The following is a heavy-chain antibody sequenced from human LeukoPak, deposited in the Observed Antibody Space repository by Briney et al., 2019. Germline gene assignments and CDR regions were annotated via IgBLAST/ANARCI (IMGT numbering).Heavy chain of an antibody. CDR3: ARHYRSARIVVVPAAIGSFFSY. Sequence: SETLSLTCTVSGGSISSSSYCWGWIRQPPGKGLEWIGSIYYSGSNYYNPSLKSRVTISVDTSKNQFSLKLSSVTAADTAVYYCARHYRSARIVVVPAAIGSFFSYWGQGTLVTVSS. CDR2: IYYSGSN. CDR1: GGSISSSSYC. J-gene: IGHJ4*02. V-gene: IGHV4-39*01. D-gene: IGHD2-2*01.